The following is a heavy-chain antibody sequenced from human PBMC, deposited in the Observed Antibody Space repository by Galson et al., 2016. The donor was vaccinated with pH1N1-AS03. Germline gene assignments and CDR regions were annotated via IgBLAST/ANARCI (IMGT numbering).Heavy chain of an antibody. CDR2: IIAIFGTA. D-gene: IGHD3-3*01. Sequence: SVKVSCKASGGTFINYAISWVRQAPGQGLEWMGGIIAIFGTANYAQKFQGRVTITADESTSTAYMEVNSLRSEATAVYYCTRDLVLRFLERSPYDYNAMDVWGQGTTVTVSS. CDR3: TRDLVLRFLERSPYDYNAMDV. V-gene: IGHV1-69*13. J-gene: IGHJ6*02. CDR1: GGTFINYA.